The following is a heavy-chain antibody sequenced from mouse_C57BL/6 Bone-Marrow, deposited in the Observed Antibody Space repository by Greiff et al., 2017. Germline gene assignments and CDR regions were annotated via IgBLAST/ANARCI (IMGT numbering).Heavy chain of an antibody. J-gene: IGHJ2*01. CDR2: IDPEIGDT. V-gene: IGHV14-4*01. CDR3: SSFDGNYFDF. Sequence: VQLQQSGAELVRPGASVKLSCTASGFNIKDAYIHWVKQRPEQGLEWIGWIDPEIGDTEYASKFQGKATITSETSSNTAYLQLSSLTSEDTAVYYCSSFDGNYFDFWGQGTPLTVAS. CDR1: GFNIKDAY. D-gene: IGHD2-3*01.